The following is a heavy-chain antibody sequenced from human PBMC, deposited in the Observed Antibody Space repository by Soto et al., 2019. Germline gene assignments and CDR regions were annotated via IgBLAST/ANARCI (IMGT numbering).Heavy chain of an antibody. CDR2: INPNSGGT. CDR1: GYTFTGYY. CDR3: ARLGFGEFLSYYGMDV. V-gene: IGHV1-2*02. D-gene: IGHD3-10*01. Sequence: SVKVSCKASGYTFTGYYMHWVRQAPGQGLEWMGWINPNSGGTNYAQKFQGRVTMTRDTSISTAYMELSRLRSDDTAVYYCARLGFGEFLSYYGMDVWGQGTTVTVSS. J-gene: IGHJ6*02.